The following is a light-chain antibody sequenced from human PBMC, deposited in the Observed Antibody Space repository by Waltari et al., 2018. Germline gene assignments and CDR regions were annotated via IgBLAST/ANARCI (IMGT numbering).Light chain of an antibody. CDR1: QYISNW. CDR2: GAS. J-gene: IGKJ1*01. CDR3: LLYTTYSRT. Sequence: DIEMTQSPSTLSASVGDRVTISCRTSQYISNWLAWYQQKPGKPPKILISGASTLHSGVPSRFSGSGSGTEFTLTINALQPDDVATYYCLLYTTYSRTFGQGTRVEI. V-gene: IGKV1-5*03.